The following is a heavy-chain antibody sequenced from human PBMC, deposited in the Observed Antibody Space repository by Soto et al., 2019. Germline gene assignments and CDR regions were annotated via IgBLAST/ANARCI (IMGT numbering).Heavy chain of an antibody. CDR2: ISWNRGTI. CDR1: GFTLENYA. CDR3: AKDKLYSNFEHYFDY. V-gene: IGHV3-9*01. D-gene: IGHD4-4*01. Sequence: EVQLVESGGGFVQPGRSLRLSCTSSGFTLENYAMHWVRQAPGKGLEWVSGISWNRGTIGYADSVRGRFTISRDNAKNSLYLQMDSLRPEDTALYYCAKDKLYSNFEHYFDYWGRGTLVTVSS. J-gene: IGHJ4*02.